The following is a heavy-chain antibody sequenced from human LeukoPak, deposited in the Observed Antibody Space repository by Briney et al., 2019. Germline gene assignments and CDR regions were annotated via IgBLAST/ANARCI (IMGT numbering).Heavy chain of an antibody. Sequence: GGSLRLSCVASGFTFSSYAMSWVRQAPGKGVEWVSAISGSGGSTYYADSVKGRFTISRDNSKNTLYLQMNSLRAEDTAVYYCAKPLYSSGWYVVDYWGQGTLVTVSS. CDR1: GFTFSSYA. J-gene: IGHJ4*02. CDR2: ISGSGGST. CDR3: AKPLYSSGWYVVDY. V-gene: IGHV3-23*01. D-gene: IGHD6-19*01.